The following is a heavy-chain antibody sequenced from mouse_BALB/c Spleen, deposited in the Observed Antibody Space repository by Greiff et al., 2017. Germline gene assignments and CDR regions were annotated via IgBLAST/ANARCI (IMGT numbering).Heavy chain of an antibody. Sequence: VQLQESGPGLVAPSQSLSITCTVSGFSLTGYGVNWVRQPPGKGLEWLGMIWGDGSTDYNSALKSRLSISKDNSKSQVFLKMNSLQTDDTARYYCARGSMIKDYAMDYWGQGTSVTVSS. V-gene: IGHV2-6-7*01. D-gene: IGHD2-4*01. CDR3: ARGSMIKDYAMDY. CDR1: GFSLTGYG. J-gene: IGHJ4*01. CDR2: IWGDGST.